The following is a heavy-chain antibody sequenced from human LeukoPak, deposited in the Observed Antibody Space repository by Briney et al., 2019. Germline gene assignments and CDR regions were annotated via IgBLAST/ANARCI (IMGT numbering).Heavy chain of an antibody. J-gene: IGHJ4*02. Sequence: GASAKVSCKASGYTFTNYGISWVRQAPGQGLEWMGWISAYNGNTHYAQKFQGRVTMTTDTSTSTAYMELRSLRSDNMAVYYCARGRSHGDGSGSYYDYFDYWGQGTLVTVSS. CDR1: GYTFTNYG. V-gene: IGHV1-18*03. D-gene: IGHD3-10*01. CDR2: ISAYNGNT. CDR3: ARGRSHGDGSGSYYDYFDY.